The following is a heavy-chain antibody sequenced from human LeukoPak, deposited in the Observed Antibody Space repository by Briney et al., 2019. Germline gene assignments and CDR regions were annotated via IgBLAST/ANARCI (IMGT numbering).Heavy chain of an antibody. J-gene: IGHJ4*02. V-gene: IGHV3-23*01. CDR1: GFTFSAFA. CDR3: AKGLVIGRTVLGY. Sequence: GGSLRLSCAASGFTFSAFAMTWVRQAPGKGLEWVSTITDDGYNTYSADSVKGRITFSRDNSKNTLSLQLRSLRAEDTAVYYCAKGLVIGRTVLGYWGQGTLVTVSS. D-gene: IGHD3-16*02. CDR2: ITDDGYNT.